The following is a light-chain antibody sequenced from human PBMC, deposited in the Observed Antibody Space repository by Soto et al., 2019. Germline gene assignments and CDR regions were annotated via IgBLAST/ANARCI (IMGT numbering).Light chain of an antibody. CDR2: EVS. J-gene: IGLJ1*01. V-gene: IGLV2-8*01. CDR1: SSDVGGYNY. CDR3: SSYAV. Sequence: QSVLTQPPSASGSPGQSVTISCTGTSSDVGGYNYVSWYQQHPGIAPKLMIYEVSKRPSGVPDRFSGSKSGNTASLTVSGLQAEDEADYYCSSYAVFGTGTKVTVL.